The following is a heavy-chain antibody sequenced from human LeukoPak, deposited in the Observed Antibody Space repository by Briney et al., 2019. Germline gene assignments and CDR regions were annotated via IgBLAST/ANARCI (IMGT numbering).Heavy chain of an antibody. V-gene: IGHV4-34*01. CDR3: AMLGYSYGYDSDA. CDR1: GGSFSGYY. CDR2: INHSGST. Sequence: SETLSLTCAVYGGSFSGYYWSWIRQPPGKGLEWIGEINHSGSTNYNPSLKSRVTISVDTSKNQFSLKLSSVTAADTAVYYCAMLGYSYGYDSDAWGQGTLVTVSS. D-gene: IGHD5-18*01. J-gene: IGHJ5*02.